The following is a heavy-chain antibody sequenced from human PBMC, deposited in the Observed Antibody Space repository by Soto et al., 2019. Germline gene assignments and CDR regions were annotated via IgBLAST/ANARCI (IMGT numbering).Heavy chain of an antibody. D-gene: IGHD2-15*01. V-gene: IGHV4-31*02. CDR3: ARTYCSGGSCPVDF. J-gene: IGHJ4*02. Sequence: WTGIRQRPGKGLEWIGYISYSGSTSYNSSLKSRILISVDMSKNQFSLRLSSVTAADTAVYFCARTYCSGGSCPVDFWGQGTLVTVSS. CDR2: ISYSGST.